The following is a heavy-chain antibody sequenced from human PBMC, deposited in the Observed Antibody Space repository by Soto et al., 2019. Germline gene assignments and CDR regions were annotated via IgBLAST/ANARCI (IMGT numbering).Heavy chain of an antibody. CDR3: ARGSSKGERYSSSWYRNSGAFDI. J-gene: IGHJ3*02. CDR2: INHSGST. Sequence: SETLSLTCAVYGGSFSGYYWSWIRQPPGKGLEWIGEINHSGSTNYNPSLKSRVTITVDTSKNQFSLKLSSVTAADTAVYYCARGSSKGERYSSSWYRNSGAFDIWGQGTMVTVSS. CDR1: GGSFSGYY. D-gene: IGHD6-13*01. V-gene: IGHV4-34*01.